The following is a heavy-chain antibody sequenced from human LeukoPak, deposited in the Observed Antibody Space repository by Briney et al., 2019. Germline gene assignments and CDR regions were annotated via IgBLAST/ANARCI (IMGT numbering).Heavy chain of an antibody. CDR3: ARDGVAELMSALDY. Sequence: PGGSLRLSCAASGFTFDDYGMSWVRQAPGKGLEWVSFISSSSTYIYYADSLKGRFTISRDNAKNSLYLQMNSLRAEDTAVYYCARDGVAELMSALDYWGQGILVTVSS. D-gene: IGHD1-26*01. CDR1: GFTFDDYG. CDR2: ISSSSTYI. J-gene: IGHJ4*02. V-gene: IGHV3-21*06.